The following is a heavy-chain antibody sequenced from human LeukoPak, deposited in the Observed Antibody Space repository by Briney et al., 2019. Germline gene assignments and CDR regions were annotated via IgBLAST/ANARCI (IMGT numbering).Heavy chain of an antibody. CDR2: IYYSGST. D-gene: IGHD2-8*02. CDR3: AREYCTGNSCYFDY. V-gene: IGHV4-59*01. CDR1: GGSIRSDY. Sequence: SETLSLTCTVSGGSIRSDYWTWIRQPPGKGLEWIGYIYYSGSTNVNPSLKSRLTISVDTSKNQFSLQLSSVTAADTAVYYCAREYCTGNSCYFDYWGPGTPVTVSS. J-gene: IGHJ4*02.